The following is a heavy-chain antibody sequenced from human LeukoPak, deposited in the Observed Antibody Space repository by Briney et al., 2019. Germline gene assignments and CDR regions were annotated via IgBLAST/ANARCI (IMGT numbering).Heavy chain of an antibody. CDR3: ARDSSPGFLEWFAFDY. CDR1: GFTFSSYA. J-gene: IGHJ4*02. V-gene: IGHV3-30-3*01. D-gene: IGHD3-3*01. Sequence: GGSLRLSCAASGFTFSSYAMHWVRQAPGKGLEWVALISYDGNNKYYADSVKGRFTISRDNSKNTLYVQMNSLTAEDTALYYCARDSSPGFLEWFAFDYWGQGSLVTVSS. CDR2: ISYDGNNK.